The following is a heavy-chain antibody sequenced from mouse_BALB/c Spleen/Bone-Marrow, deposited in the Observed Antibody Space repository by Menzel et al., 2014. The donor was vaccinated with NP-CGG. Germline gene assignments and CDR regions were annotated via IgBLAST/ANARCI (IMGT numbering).Heavy chain of an antibody. V-gene: IGHV5-6-3*01. CDR1: GFTFSSCG. CDR2: INSNGGST. CDR3: ARSQAYYGNYFDY. J-gene: IGHJ2*01. Sequence: EVMLVESGGGLVQPGGSLKLSCAASGFTFSSCGMSWVRQTPDKRLELVATINSNGGSTYYPDSVKGRFTISRDNAKNTLYLQMSSLKSEDTAMYYCARSQAYYGNYFDYWGQGTTLTVSS. D-gene: IGHD2-10*01.